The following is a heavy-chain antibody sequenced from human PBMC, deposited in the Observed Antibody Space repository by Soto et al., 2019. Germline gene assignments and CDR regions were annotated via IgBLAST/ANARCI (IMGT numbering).Heavy chain of an antibody. D-gene: IGHD3-9*01. CDR2: ISGSGGST. CDR1: GFTFSSYA. CDR3: AKEALRYFDWLLGELDY. Sequence: GGSLRLSCAASGFTFSSYAMSWVRQAPGKGLEWVSAISGSGGSTYYADSVKGRFTISRDNSKNTLYLQMNSLRAEDTAVYYCAKEALRYFDWLLGELDYWGQGTLVTVSS. J-gene: IGHJ4*02. V-gene: IGHV3-23*01.